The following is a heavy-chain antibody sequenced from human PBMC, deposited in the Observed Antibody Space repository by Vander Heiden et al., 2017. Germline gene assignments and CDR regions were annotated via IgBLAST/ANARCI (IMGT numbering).Heavy chain of an antibody. D-gene: IGHD7-27*01. CDR3: ARVRWGSYES. V-gene: IGHV3-13*01. CDR1: GFIFSNYD. Sequence: EVQLVESGGGLVQPGGSLRLSCAASGFIFSNYDMHWVRQVTGKGLEWVSAVDTAGDTFYPASVKGRFTISREDATNSLYLQMNSLRAGDTAVYYCARVRWGSYESWGQGTLVTVSS. J-gene: IGHJ5*02. CDR2: VDTAGDT.